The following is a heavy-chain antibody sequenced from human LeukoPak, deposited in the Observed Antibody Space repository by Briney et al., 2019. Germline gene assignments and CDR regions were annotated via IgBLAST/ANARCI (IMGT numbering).Heavy chain of an antibody. Sequence: ASVKVSCKASGYTFTSYGISWVRQAPGQGLEWMGWISAYNGNTNYAQKLQGRVTMTTDTSTSTAYMELRSLRYEDTAVYYCARVPRRGERFDPWGQGTLVTVSS. V-gene: IGHV1-18*01. D-gene: IGHD3-10*01. CDR3: ARVPRRGERFDP. CDR2: ISAYNGNT. CDR1: GYTFTSYG. J-gene: IGHJ5*02.